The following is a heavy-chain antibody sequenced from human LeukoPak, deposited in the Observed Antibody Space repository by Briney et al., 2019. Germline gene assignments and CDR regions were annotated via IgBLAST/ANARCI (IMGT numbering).Heavy chain of an antibody. CDR3: ARVVHVYYDFWSGYRPKNWFDP. V-gene: IGHV4-38-2*02. CDR2: IYHSGST. D-gene: IGHD3-3*01. CDR1: GYPISSAYY. Sequence: SETLSLTCIVSGYPISSAYYWGWIRQPPGKGLEWIGSIYHSGSTYYNPSPKSRVTISVDTSKNQFSLKLSSVTAADTAVYYCARVVHVYYDFWSGYRPKNWFDPWGQGTLVTVSS. J-gene: IGHJ5*02.